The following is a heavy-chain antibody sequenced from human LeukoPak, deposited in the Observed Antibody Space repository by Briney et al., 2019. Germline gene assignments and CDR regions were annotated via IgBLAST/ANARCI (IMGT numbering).Heavy chain of an antibody. D-gene: IGHD3-22*01. Sequence: GGSLRLSCAASGFTFSSYAMSWVRQAPGKGLEWVSAISGSGGSTYYADSVKGRFTISRDNSKNTLYLQMNSLRAADPAVSYWARSYVSSGYYFNWFDPWGQGTLVTVSA. CDR3: ARSYVSSGYYFNWFDP. J-gene: IGHJ5*02. V-gene: IGHV3-23*01. CDR1: GFTFSSYA. CDR2: ISGSGGST.